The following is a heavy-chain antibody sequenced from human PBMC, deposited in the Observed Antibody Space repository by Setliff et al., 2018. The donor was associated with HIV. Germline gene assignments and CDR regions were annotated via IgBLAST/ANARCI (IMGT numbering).Heavy chain of an antibody. Sequence: ASVKVSCKASGYTFTSYYIHCVRQAPGQGLEWMGIINPNGGSTNYAQKFEGRVAMTADTSTNTVYMELKSLRSEDTAIYYCARGGPGSSFGYDWFDPWGQGTPVTVSS. CDR1: GYTFTSYY. CDR3: ARGGPGSSFGYDWFDP. CDR2: INPNGGST. D-gene: IGHD5-18*01. V-gene: IGHV1-46*01. J-gene: IGHJ5*02.